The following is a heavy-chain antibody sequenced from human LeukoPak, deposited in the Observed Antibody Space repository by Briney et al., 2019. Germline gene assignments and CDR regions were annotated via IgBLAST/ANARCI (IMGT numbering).Heavy chain of an antibody. D-gene: IGHD2-2*01. CDR2: IYTSGST. Sequence: PSQTLSLTCTVSGGSISSGGYYWSWIRQPAGKGLEWIGRIYTSGSTNYNPSLKSRVTISVDTSKNQFSLKLSSVTAADTAVYYCARTVWEPAAITGMDVWGQGTTVTVSS. J-gene: IGHJ6*02. V-gene: IGHV4-61*02. CDR3: ARTVWEPAAITGMDV. CDR1: GGSISSGGYY.